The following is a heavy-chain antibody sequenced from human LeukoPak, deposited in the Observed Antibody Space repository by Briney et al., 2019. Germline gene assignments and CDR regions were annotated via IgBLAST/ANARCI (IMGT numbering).Heavy chain of an antibody. J-gene: IGHJ6*03. CDR3: AKEFVPAAILSYYYMDV. Sequence: AGGSLRLSCVASGVTFSTYAMSWVRQAPGKGLEWVSAISGSGGSTHYAESVKGRFTISRDNSKNTLYLQMNSLRAEDTAVYYCAKEFVPAAILSYYYMDVWGRGTMVTVSS. D-gene: IGHD2-2*01. V-gene: IGHV3-23*01. CDR2: ISGSGGST. CDR1: GVTFSTYA.